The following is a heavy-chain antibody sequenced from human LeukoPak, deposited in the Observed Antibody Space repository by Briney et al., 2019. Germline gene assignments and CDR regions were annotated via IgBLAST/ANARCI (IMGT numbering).Heavy chain of an antibody. Sequence: GGSLRLSCAASGFTFSSYAMHWVRQAPGKGLEWVAVISYDGSNKYYAGSVKGRFTISRDNSKNTLYLQMNSLRAEDTAVYYCARDRAVAGLFDNWGQGTLVTVSS. V-gene: IGHV3-30-3*01. CDR3: ARDRAVAGLFDN. J-gene: IGHJ4*02. D-gene: IGHD6-19*01. CDR2: ISYDGSNK. CDR1: GFTFSSYA.